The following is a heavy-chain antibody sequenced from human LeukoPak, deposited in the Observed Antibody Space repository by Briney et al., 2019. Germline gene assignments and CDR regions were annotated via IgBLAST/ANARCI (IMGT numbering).Heavy chain of an antibody. D-gene: IGHD6-13*01. V-gene: IGHV4-59*01. CDR1: GGSISSYY. CDR3: ARSQVAAAGTWFDP. Sequence: PSETLSLTCTVSGGSISSYYWSWIRQPPGKGREWIGYIYYSGSTNYNPSLKSRVTISVDTSKNQFSLKLSSVTAADTAVYYCARSQVAAAGTWFDPWGQGTLVTVSS. CDR2: IYYSGST. J-gene: IGHJ5*02.